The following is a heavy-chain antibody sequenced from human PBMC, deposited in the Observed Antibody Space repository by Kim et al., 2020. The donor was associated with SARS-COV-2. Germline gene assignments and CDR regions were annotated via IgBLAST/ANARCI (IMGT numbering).Heavy chain of an antibody. J-gene: IGHJ4*02. D-gene: IGHD3-22*01. Sequence: ASVTVSCKASGYTFTTYGMNWVRQAPGQGLEWMGWINTNTGNPTYAQGFTGRFVFSLDTSVSTAYLQISSLKAEDTAVYYCARQEYDNSGYRQGFDFWGQGTLVTVSS. CDR3: ARQEYDNSGYRQGFDF. V-gene: IGHV7-4-1*02. CDR1: GYTFTTYG. CDR2: INTNTGNP.